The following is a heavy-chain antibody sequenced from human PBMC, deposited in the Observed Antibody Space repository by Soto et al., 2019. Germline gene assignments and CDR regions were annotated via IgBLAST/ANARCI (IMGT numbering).Heavy chain of an antibody. CDR2: IHYSGTT. CDR1: GGSMRNYF. V-gene: IGHV4-59*01. CDR3: AAGEASSRNLAPYYLDF. J-gene: IGHJ4*02. D-gene: IGHD6-13*01. Sequence: SETLSLTCTVSGGSMRNYFWTWIRQPPGKGLEWIGYIHYSGTTSFFPSYNPSLSSRVTISEDTSKNQFSLKLLSVTTADTAVYFCAAGEASSRNLAPYYLDFWGQGTLVTVSS.